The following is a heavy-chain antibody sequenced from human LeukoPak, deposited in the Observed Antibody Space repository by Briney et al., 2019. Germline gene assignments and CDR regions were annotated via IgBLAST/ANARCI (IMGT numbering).Heavy chain of an antibody. CDR3: ARASSRGLYGFDY. J-gene: IGHJ4*02. CDR2: ISSSGGNT. D-gene: IGHD4-17*01. CDR1: GFAINTYA. Sequence: GGSLRLSCAASGFAINTYAMHWVRQAPGKGLEFVSSISSSGGNTYYANSVKGRFTISRDDSKNTLYLQMGSLRPEDMAVYYCARASSRGLYGFDYWGQGTLVTVSS. V-gene: IGHV3-64*01.